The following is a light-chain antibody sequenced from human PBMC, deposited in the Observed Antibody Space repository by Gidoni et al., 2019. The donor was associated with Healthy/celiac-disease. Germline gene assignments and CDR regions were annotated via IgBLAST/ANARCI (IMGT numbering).Light chain of an antibody. CDR3: ATWDNSLNAWV. Sequence: QSVLTQPPSASGTPGQRVPISCSGSSSNIGSNPVNWYQQLPGTAPNLLIYSSNQRPSGVPDRFSGSKSGTSASLAISGLQSEDEADYYCATWDNSLNAWVFGGGTKLTVL. V-gene: IGLV1-44*01. CDR2: SSN. J-gene: IGLJ3*02. CDR1: SSNIGSNP.